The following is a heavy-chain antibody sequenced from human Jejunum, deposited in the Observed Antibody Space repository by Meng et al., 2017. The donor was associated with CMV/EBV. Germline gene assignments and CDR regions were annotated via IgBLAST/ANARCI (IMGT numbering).Heavy chain of an antibody. J-gene: IGHJ4*02. CDR1: GYIFSNYG. CDR2: ISAYNGNT. D-gene: IGHD5-18*01. V-gene: IGHV1-18*01. Sequence: KGSGYIFSNYGINWVRQAPGQGLEWMGWISAYNGNTNSAQKIQGRVTMTTDTSTSTAYMELRSLRSDDTAVYYCARGGYSFGEINDYWGQGTLVTVSS. CDR3: ARGGYSFGEINDY.